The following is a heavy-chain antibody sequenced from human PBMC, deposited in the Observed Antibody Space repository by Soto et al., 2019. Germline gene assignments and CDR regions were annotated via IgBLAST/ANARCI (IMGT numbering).Heavy chain of an antibody. CDR1: GFTFSDYY. Sequence: LRLSCAASGFTFSDYYMSWIRQAPGKGLEWVSYISSSSSSYTNYADSVKGRFTISRDNAKNSLYLQMNSLRAEDTAVYYCARASVGRRYYFDYWGQGTLVTVSS. V-gene: IGHV3-11*06. D-gene: IGHD1-26*01. J-gene: IGHJ4*02. CDR2: ISSSSSSYT. CDR3: ARASVGRRYYFDY.